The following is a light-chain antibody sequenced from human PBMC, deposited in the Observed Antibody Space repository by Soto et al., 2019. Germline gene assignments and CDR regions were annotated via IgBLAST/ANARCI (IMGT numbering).Light chain of an antibody. CDR3: ASWDDSLNVCV. J-gene: IGLJ3*02. Sequence: QSVLTQPPSASGTPGQRVTISCSGSSSNIGIKGVNWYQQLPGTAPKLLIYSNNQRPSGVPDRFSGSKSGTSASLAISGLQSDDEADYYCASWDDSLNVCVFGGGTKVTVL. CDR2: SNN. V-gene: IGLV1-44*01. CDR1: SSNIGIKG.